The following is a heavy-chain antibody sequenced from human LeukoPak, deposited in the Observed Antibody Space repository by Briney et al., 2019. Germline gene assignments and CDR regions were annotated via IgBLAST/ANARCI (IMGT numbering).Heavy chain of an antibody. Sequence: GGSLRPSCAASGFTFSSYSMNWVRQAPGKWLEWVSSISSSSSYIYYADSVKGRFTISRDNAKNSLYLQMNSLRAEDTAVYYCARDPVLLWVGAFDYWGQGTLVTVSS. CDR3: ARDPVLLWVGAFDY. CDR1: GFTFSSYS. D-gene: IGHD3-10*01. CDR2: ISSSSSYI. V-gene: IGHV3-21*01. J-gene: IGHJ4*02.